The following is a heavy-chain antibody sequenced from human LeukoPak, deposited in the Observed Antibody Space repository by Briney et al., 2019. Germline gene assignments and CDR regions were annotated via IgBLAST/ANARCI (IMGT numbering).Heavy chain of an antibody. J-gene: IGHJ4*02. CDR2: IQGDGSNT. Sequence: GGSLRLSCVASGFTFSKNWMHWVRQAPGKGLVWVSRIQGDGSNTNYADSVKGRFSISRDNAKNTVYLQMTSLWAEDTGIYYCSRGTSAGGPISPFDSWGQGTVVTVSS. CDR3: SRGTSAGGPISPFDS. D-gene: IGHD6-13*01. V-gene: IGHV3-74*01. CDR1: GFTFSKNW.